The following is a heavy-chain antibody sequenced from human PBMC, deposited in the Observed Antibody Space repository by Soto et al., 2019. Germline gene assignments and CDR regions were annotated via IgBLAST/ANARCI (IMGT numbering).Heavy chain of an antibody. D-gene: IGHD6-13*01. Sequence: SQTLSLTCAISGDSVSSNSAAWNWIRQSPSRGLEWLGRTYYRSKWYNDYAVSVKSRITINPDTSKNQFSLQLNSVTPEDTAVYYCASESIAAAGTYYYHYGMDVWGQGTTVTVSS. J-gene: IGHJ6*02. V-gene: IGHV6-1*01. CDR2: TYYRSKWYN. CDR1: GDSVSSNSAA. CDR3: ASESIAAAGTYYYHYGMDV.